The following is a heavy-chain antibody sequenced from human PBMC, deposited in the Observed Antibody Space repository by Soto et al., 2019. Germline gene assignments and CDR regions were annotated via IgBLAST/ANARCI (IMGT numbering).Heavy chain of an antibody. CDR2: IIPTFGTA. J-gene: IGHJ5*02. V-gene: IGHV1-69*01. CDR1: GGTFSSYA. Sequence: QVQLVQSGAEVKKPGSSVKVSCKASGGTFSSYAISWVRQAPGQGLEWKGGIIPTFGTANYAQKFQGRVTITADESTSTAYMELRSLISDDTGMNYCASAPVGDIVAVVAALHHCGQGTRVTVSS. D-gene: IGHD2-15*01. CDR3: ASAPVGDIVAVVAALHH.